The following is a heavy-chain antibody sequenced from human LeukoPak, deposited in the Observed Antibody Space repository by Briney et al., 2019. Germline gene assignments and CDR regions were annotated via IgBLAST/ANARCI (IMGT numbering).Heavy chain of an antibody. CDR2: IIPILGIA. J-gene: IGHJ4*02. Sequence: GASVKVSCKASGGTFSSYAISWVRQAPGQGLEWMGRIIPILGIANYAQKFQGRVTITADKPTSTAYMELSSLRSEDTAVYYCAIPYSSEHYWGQGTLVTVSS. CDR1: GGTFSSYA. CDR3: AIPYSSEHY. V-gene: IGHV1-69*04. D-gene: IGHD6-19*01.